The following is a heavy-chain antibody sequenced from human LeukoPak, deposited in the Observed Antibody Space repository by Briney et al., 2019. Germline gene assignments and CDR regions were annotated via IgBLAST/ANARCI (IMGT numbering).Heavy chain of an antibody. J-gene: IGHJ6*03. D-gene: IGHD6-13*01. CDR2: INHSGST. V-gene: IGHV4-34*01. CDR1: GGSFSGYY. CDR3: ARVPSQLVRGFYYYYYVDV. Sequence: SETLSLTCAVYGGSFSGYYWSWTRQPPGKGLEWIGEINHSGSTNYNPSLKSRVTISVDTSKNQFSLKLSSVTAADTAVYYCARVPSQLVRGFYYYYYVDVWGKGTTVTVSS.